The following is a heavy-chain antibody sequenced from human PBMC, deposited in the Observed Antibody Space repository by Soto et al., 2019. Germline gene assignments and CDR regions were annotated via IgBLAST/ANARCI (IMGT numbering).Heavy chain of an antibody. D-gene: IGHD2-15*01. Sequence: PSETLSLTCAVSGGSISSGGSSWSWIRQPPGKGLEWIGYIYNSGSTNYNPSLKSRATISVDTSKNQFSLTLTSVTAADTAVYYWARFHNYSEANWFDPWGQGTLVTVSS. CDR1: GGSISSGGSS. V-gene: IGHV4-30-2*01. J-gene: IGHJ5*02. CDR2: IYNSGST. CDR3: ARFHNYSEANWFDP.